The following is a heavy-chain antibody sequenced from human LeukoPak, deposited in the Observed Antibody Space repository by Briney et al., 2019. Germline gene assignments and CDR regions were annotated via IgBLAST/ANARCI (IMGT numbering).Heavy chain of an antibody. CDR2: IYYSGST. V-gene: IGHV4-31*03. Sequence: PSETLSLTCTVSGGSISSGGYYWSWIRQHPGKGLEWIGYIYYSGSTYYNPSLKSRVTISVDTSKNQFSLKLSSVTAADTAVYYCARAPGYGDPEAFDIWGQGTMVTVSS. D-gene: IGHD4-17*01. CDR1: GGSISSGGYY. CDR3: ARAPGYGDPEAFDI. J-gene: IGHJ3*02.